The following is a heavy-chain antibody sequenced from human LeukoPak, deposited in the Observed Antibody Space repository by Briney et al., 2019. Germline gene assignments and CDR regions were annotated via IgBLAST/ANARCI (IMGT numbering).Heavy chain of an antibody. D-gene: IGHD6-13*01. CDR2: INPSGGST. CDR1: GYTFTSYY. J-gene: IGHJ3*02. Sequence: ASVKVSCKASGYTFTSYYMHWVRQAPGQGLEWMGIINPSGGSTSYAQKFQGRVTMTRDTSTSTVYMELSSLRSEDTAVYYCCFSSSWYKDAFDIWGQGTMVTVSS. V-gene: IGHV1-46*01. CDR3: CFSSSWYKDAFDI.